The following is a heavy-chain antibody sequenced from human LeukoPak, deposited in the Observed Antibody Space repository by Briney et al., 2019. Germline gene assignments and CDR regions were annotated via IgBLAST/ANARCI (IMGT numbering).Heavy chain of an antibody. CDR3: AKERAAAVEGYFDY. J-gene: IGHJ4*02. CDR1: GFTFYNYG. V-gene: IGHV3-33*06. Sequence: GGSLRLSCAASGFTFYNYGMLWVRQAPGKGLEWVAVIWYDGSNKYYADSVKGRFTISRDNSKNTLYLQMNSLRVEDTAVYYCAKERAAAVEGYFDYWGQGTLVTVSS. D-gene: IGHD6-13*01. CDR2: IWYDGSNK.